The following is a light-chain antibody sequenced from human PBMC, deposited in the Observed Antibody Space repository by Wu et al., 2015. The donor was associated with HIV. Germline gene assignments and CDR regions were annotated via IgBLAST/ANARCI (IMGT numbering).Light chain of an antibody. CDR2: GAY. CDR1: QGIRND. V-gene: IGKV1-6*01. Sequence: IQMTQSPSSLSVSVGDRVTITCRASQGIRNDLAWYQQKPGRAPKLLIYGAYILQSGVPSRFSGSGSDTDFTLTISSLQPEDLATYYCLQNHNYPPWTFGQGTKVEIK. J-gene: IGKJ1*01. CDR3: LQNHNYPPWT.